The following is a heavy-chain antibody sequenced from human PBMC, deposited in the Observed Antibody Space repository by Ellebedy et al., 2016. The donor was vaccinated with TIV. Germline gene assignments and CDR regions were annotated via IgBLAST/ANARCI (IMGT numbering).Heavy chain of an antibody. CDR1: GFTFSSYS. D-gene: IGHD5-24*01. V-gene: IGHV3-21*01. CDR3: ARDMLDGYNSGGFGY. Sequence: GESLKISCAASGFTFSSYSINWVRQAPGKGLVWVSSISSSSSYRHYADSVKGRFTISRDNAKNSLFLQMNSLRAEDTAVYYCARDMLDGYNSGGFGYWGQGTLVTVSS. J-gene: IGHJ4*02. CDR2: ISSSSSYR.